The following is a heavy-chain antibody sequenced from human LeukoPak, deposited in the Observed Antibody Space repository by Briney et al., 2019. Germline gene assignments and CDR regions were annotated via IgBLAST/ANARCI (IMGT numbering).Heavy chain of an antibody. J-gene: IGHJ6*01. V-gene: IGHV3-66*01. CDR3: ARNAL. D-gene: IGHD1-1*01. CDR2: IYSGGST. CDR1: GFXVSSNY. Sequence: GGSLRLSCAASGFXVSSNYISWVRQAPGKGLEWVSVIYSGGSTYHAESVKGRFTISRDNSKNTLYLQMNSLRVDDTAVYYCARNALWGQGTTVTVSS.